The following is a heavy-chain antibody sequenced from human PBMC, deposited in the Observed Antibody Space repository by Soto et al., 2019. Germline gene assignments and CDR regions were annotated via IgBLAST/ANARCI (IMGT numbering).Heavy chain of an antibody. V-gene: IGHV3-30*18. CDR3: AKERTNLLRYFDWLSQPDY. D-gene: IGHD3-9*01. Sequence: PGGSLRLSCAASGFTFSSYGMHWVRQAPGKGLEWVAVISYDGSNKYYADSVKGRFTISRDNSKNTLYLQMNSLRAEDTAVYYCAKERTNLLRYFDWLSQPDYWGQGTLVTVSS. J-gene: IGHJ4*02. CDR2: ISYDGSNK. CDR1: GFTFSSYG.